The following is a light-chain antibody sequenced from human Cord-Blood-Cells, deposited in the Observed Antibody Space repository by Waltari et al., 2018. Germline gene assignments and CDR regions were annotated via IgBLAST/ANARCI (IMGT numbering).Light chain of an antibody. CDR2: RNN. CDR3: AAWDDSLSGPWV. CDR1: STNIRSNY. V-gene: IGLV1-47*01. J-gene: IGLJ3*02. Sequence: QSVLTQTPSASGTPGKKVTISCSGSSTNIRSNYVYWYQQLPGTAPKLLIYRNNQRPSGVPDRFSGSKSGTSASLAISGLRSEDEADYYCAAWDDSLSGPWVFGGGTKLTVL.